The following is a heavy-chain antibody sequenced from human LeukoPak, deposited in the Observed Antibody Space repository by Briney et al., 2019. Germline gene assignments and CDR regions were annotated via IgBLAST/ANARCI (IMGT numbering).Heavy chain of an antibody. CDR2: ISYDGSNK. D-gene: IGHD3-22*01. Sequence: GRSLKLSCAASGFTFSSYGMRWVRQAPGKGLEWVAVISYDGSNKYYADSVKGRFTISRDNSKNTLYLQMNSLRAEDTAVYYCARDIYYDSSGYYGSVYWGQGTLVTVSS. J-gene: IGHJ4*02. CDR3: ARDIYYDSSGYYGSVY. V-gene: IGHV3-30*03. CDR1: GFTFSSYG.